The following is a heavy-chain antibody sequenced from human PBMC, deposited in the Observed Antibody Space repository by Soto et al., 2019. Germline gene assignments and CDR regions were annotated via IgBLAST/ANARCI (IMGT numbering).Heavy chain of an antibody. D-gene: IGHD3-9*01. J-gene: IGHJ4*02. Sequence: HHGGCLGLSCAASGFTFSSYAMTWVRQTPGKGLMWVSAISDSGGSTYYADSVKGRFTISRDNSKNTLYLQMNSLRAEDTAVYYCAKGSVETTYFDWLLYQGTFDYWGQGTLVTVSS. CDR2: ISDSGGST. V-gene: IGHV3-23*01. CDR3: AKGSVETTYFDWLLYQGTFDY. CDR1: GFTFSSYA.